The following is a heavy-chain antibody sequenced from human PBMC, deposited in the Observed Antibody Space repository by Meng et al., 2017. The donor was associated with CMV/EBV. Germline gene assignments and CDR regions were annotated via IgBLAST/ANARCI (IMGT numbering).Heavy chain of an antibody. CDR3: ASSGDHDAFDI. Sequence: GGSLRLSCAASGFTFDVYAMHWVRQAPGKGLEWVSGISWNSGSIGYADSVKGRFTISRDNAKNSLYLQMNSLRAEDTALYYCASSGDHDAFDIWGQGTMVTVSS. CDR1: GFTFDVYA. J-gene: IGHJ3*02. CDR2: ISWNSGSI. V-gene: IGHV3-9*01. D-gene: IGHD7-27*01.